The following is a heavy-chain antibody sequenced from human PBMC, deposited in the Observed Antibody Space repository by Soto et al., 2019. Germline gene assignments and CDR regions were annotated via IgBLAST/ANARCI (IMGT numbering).Heavy chain of an antibody. V-gene: IGHV3-66*01. CDR3: AGTSSLDY. CDR1: GFSVSSNY. J-gene: IGHJ4*02. Sequence: EVQLVESGGGLVQPGGSLRLSCASSGFSVSSNYMTWVRQAPGKGLEWVSLIYSGGSTYYADSVKGRFTISRDNSKNTVYLQMTRLRAEDTAVYYCAGTSSLDYWGQGTLVTVSS. D-gene: IGHD3-10*01. CDR2: IYSGGST.